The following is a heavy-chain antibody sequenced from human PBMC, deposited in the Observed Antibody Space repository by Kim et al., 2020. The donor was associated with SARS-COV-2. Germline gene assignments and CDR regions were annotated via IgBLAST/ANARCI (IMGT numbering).Heavy chain of an antibody. CDR3: ARGDYYDSSAPGY. CDR1: GFTFSSYA. V-gene: IGHV3-64*01. J-gene: IGHJ4*02. CDR2: ISSNGGST. D-gene: IGHD3-22*01. Sequence: GGSLRLSCAASGFTFSSYAMHWVRQAPGKGLEYVSAISSNGGSTYYANSVKGRFTISRDNSKNTLYLQMGSLRAEDMAVYYCARGDYYDSSAPGYWGQGTLVTVSS.